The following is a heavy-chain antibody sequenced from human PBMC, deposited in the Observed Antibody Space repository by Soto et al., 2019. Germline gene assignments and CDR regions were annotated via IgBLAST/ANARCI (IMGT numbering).Heavy chain of an antibody. CDR2: IYGGGST. Sequence: QERLQESGPGLVKPSETLSLTCSVSGGFVRTYYWSWLRHPAGKGLEWIGRIYGGGSTKFNPSLKSRVTMSVDTSKNVFSLKLTSVTAADTATYYCARLRGHYYDSVAYDPQWLDLWGLGTLVTVSS. J-gene: IGHJ5*02. V-gene: IGHV4-4*07. CDR1: GGFVRTYY. D-gene: IGHD3-22*01. CDR3: ARLRGHYYDSVAYDPQWLDL.